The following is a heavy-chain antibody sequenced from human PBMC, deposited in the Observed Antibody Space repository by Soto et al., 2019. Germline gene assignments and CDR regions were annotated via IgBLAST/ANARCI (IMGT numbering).Heavy chain of an antibody. CDR2: IWYDGSNK. V-gene: IGHV3-33*01. D-gene: IGHD2-15*01. Sequence: GGSLRLSCAASGFTFSSYGMHWVRQAPGKGLEWVAVIWYDGSNKYYADSVKGRFTISRDNSKNTLYLQMNSLRAEDTAVYYCAREPDIVVVVAAPNPYYMDVWGKGTTVTVSS. J-gene: IGHJ6*03. CDR3: AREPDIVVVVAAPNPYYMDV. CDR1: GFTFSSYG.